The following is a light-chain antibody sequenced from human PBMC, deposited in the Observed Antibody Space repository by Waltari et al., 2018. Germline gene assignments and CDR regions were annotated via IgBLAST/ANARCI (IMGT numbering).Light chain of an antibody. CDR3: QQYNNWPPGT. CDR1: QTVSTS. J-gene: IGKJ1*01. Sequence: ETVMTQSPATLSVSPGERATLSCRARQTVSTSLAWYQQKPGQAPRLLIYGASTRATGIPARVSGSGSGTEFTLTITSLQSEDFAVYYCQQYNNWPPGTFGQGTKVEIK. CDR2: GAS. V-gene: IGKV3-15*01.